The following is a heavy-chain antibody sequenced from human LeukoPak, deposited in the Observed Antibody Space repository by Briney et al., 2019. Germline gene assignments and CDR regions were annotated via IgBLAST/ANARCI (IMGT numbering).Heavy chain of an antibody. J-gene: IGHJ4*02. CDR3: ARDLEYDSSGYYYGVRLGYFDY. D-gene: IGHD3-22*01. Sequence: SQTLSLTCAISGDSVSSNSAAWNWIRQSPSRGLEWLGRTYYRSKWYNDYAVSVKSRITINPDTSKNQFSLQLNSVTPEDTAVYYCARDLEYDSSGYYYGVRLGYFDYWGQGTLVTVSS. CDR2: TYYRSKWYN. V-gene: IGHV6-1*01. CDR1: GDSVSSNSAA.